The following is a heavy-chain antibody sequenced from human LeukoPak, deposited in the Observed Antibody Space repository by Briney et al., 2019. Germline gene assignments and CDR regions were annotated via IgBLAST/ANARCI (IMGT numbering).Heavy chain of an antibody. J-gene: IGHJ4*02. CDR1: GFIFSSFS. D-gene: IGHD3-10*01. CDR2: ISSSSSYR. V-gene: IGHV3-21*01. Sequence: VGSLRLSCAASGFIFSSFSMNWVRQAPGKGLEWVSSISSSSSYRFYADSVKGRFTISRDNAKNSLYLQMNSLRAEDTAVYYCARSTYYYGSATYYPLGYWGQGTLVTVSS. CDR3: ARSTYYYGSATYYPLGY.